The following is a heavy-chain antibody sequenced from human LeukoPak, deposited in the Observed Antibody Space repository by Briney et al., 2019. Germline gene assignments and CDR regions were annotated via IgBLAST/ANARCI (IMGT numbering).Heavy chain of an antibody. CDR3: ARDRVTGTTRLFDL. Sequence: ASAKVSCKASGYTFTSYGISWVQQAPGQGLEWMGWISAYNGNTNYAQKFQGRGTMTTDTSTSTAYMDLRSLRYDDTAVDYCARDRVTGTTRLFDLWGQGTLVTVSS. CDR2: ISAYNGNT. D-gene: IGHD1-7*01. CDR1: GYTFTSYG. J-gene: IGHJ5*02. V-gene: IGHV1-18*01.